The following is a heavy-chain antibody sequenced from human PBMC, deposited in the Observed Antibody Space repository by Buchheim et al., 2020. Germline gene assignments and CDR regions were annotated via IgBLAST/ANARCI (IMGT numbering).Heavy chain of an antibody. Sequence: QVQLVESGGGVVQPGRSLRLSCAASGFTFSSYGMHWVRQAPGKGLEWVAVISYDGSNKYYADSVKGRFTISRDNSKNTLYLQMNSLRAEDTAVYYCAKDRPDIHYGDYGLWDYWGQGTL. J-gene: IGHJ4*02. D-gene: IGHD4-17*01. CDR1: GFTFSSYG. CDR2: ISYDGSNK. V-gene: IGHV3-30*18. CDR3: AKDRPDIHYGDYGLWDY.